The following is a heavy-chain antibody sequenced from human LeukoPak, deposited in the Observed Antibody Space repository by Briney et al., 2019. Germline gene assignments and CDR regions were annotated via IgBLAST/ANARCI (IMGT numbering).Heavy chain of an antibody. CDR3: ARGISSSWYRHNWFDP. CDR1: GGSISSYY. V-gene: IGHV4-4*07. D-gene: IGHD6-13*01. J-gene: IGHJ5*02. CDR2: IYTSGST. Sequence: SETLSLTCTVSGGSISSYYWSSILQPAGKGLEWIGRIYTSGSTNYNPSLKSRVTMSVDTSKNQFSLKLSSVTAADTAVYYCARGISSSWYRHNWFDPWGQGTLVTVSS.